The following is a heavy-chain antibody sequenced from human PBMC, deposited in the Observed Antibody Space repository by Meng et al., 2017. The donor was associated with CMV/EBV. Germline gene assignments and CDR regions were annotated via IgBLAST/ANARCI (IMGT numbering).Heavy chain of an antibody. CDR1: GFTFSSYS. CDR2: ISSSSSYI. V-gene: IGHV3-21*01. CDR3: AREGEVTIFGVVIYYYYGMDV. J-gene: IGHJ6*02. Sequence: GESLKISCAASGFTFSSYSMNWVRQAPGKGLEWVSSISSSSSYIYYADSVKGRFTISRDNAKNSLYLQMNSLRAEDTAVYYCAREGEVTIFGVVIYYYYGMDVWGQGTTVTVSS. D-gene: IGHD3-3*01.